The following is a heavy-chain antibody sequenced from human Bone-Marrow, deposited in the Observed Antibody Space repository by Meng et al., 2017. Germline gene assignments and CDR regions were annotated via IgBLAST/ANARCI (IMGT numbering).Heavy chain of an antibody. D-gene: IGHD3-9*01. Sequence: SETLSLTCTVSGGSISSSSYYWGWIRQPPGKGLEWIGSIYYSGSTYHNPSLKSRVTISVDTSKNQFSLKLSSVTAADTAVYYCASNPHVTRILTGYYPYYFDYWGQGTLVTVSS. J-gene: IGHJ4*02. CDR3: ASNPHVTRILTGYYPYYFDY. CDR1: GGSISSSSYY. V-gene: IGHV4-39*07. CDR2: IYYSGST.